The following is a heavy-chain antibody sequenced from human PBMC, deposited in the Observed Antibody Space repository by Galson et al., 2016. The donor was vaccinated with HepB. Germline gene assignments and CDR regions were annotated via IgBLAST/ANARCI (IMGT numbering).Heavy chain of an antibody. CDR3: ARHPGYSSRGNDY. D-gene: IGHD6-13*01. CDR1: GGSIIGYY. CDR2: IYYTGST. Sequence: SETLSLTCCVSGGSIIGYYWNWIRQPPGKGLEWIASIYYTGSTNYNPSLKSRVTISVDTSKNQFSLKLSSVTAADTAVYYCARHPGYSSRGNDYWGQGTLVTVSS. J-gene: IGHJ4*02. V-gene: IGHV4-59*08.